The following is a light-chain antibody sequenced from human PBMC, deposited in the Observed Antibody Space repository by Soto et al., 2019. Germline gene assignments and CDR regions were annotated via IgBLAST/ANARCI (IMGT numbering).Light chain of an antibody. CDR1: SSDVGCYNY. Sequence: QSALTQPASVSGSPGQSITISCTGTSSDVGCYNYVSWYQQHPGKAPKFMIYEVSNRPSGVSNRFSGSKSGNTASLTISGLQAEDEADYYCSSYTSSSTLVVFGGGTKLTVL. CDR3: SSYTSSSTLVV. V-gene: IGLV2-14*01. CDR2: EVS. J-gene: IGLJ2*01.